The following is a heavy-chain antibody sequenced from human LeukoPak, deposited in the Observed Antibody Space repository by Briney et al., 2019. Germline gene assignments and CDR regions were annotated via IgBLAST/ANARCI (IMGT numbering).Heavy chain of an antibody. Sequence: GGSLRLSCAASGFTFSSYAMNWVRQAPGKGLEWVSGISGSGSTTYYAVSVEGRFTISRDKSKRTVYLQMDAMRAEDTAVYYCAKDQAYGAGAPYGMDVWGQGTTVTVSS. V-gene: IGHV3-23*01. CDR1: GFTFSSYA. CDR3: AKDQAYGAGAPYGMDV. D-gene: IGHD1-26*01. J-gene: IGHJ6*02. CDR2: ISGSGSTT.